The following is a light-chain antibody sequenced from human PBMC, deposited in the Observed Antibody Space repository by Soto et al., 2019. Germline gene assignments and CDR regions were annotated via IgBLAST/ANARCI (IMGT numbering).Light chain of an antibody. V-gene: IGKV1-17*01. J-gene: IGKJ5*01. Sequence: DIQMTQSPSSLSASVGDRVTITCRASQGIRNDLGWYQQKPGKAPKLLVYDASTLQSGVASRFSGSGSGTEFTLIISSLQPDDFATYYCQQYNTYSTFGQGTRLEIK. CDR3: QQYNTYST. CDR1: QGIRND. CDR2: DAS.